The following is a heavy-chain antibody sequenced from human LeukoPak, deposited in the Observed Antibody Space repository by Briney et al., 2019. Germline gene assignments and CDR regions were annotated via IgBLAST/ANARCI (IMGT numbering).Heavy chain of an antibody. CDR3: ARDDGDYIDYFDY. Sequence: GGSLRLSCAASGFTFHDYYMTWIRQPPGKGLEWISYISSTTNTQYYADSVKGRFTISRDNSKNTLYLQMNSLRAEDTAVYYCARDDGDYIDYFDYWGQGTLVTVSS. CDR2: ISSTTNTQ. CDR1: GFTFHDYY. D-gene: IGHD4-17*01. J-gene: IGHJ4*02. V-gene: IGHV3-11*04.